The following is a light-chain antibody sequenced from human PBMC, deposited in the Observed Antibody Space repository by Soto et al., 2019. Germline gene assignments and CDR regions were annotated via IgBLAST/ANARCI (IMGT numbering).Light chain of an antibody. CDR3: QQYNSYWT. CDR2: DAS. V-gene: IGKV1-5*01. Sequence: RASLGISSWLAWEQQKPPKAPNLLIYDASRLESGAPSRVSGSGSVTEFTLTISSPQPDGFASYYSQQYNSYWTFGQGTKVDIK. J-gene: IGKJ1*01. CDR1: LGISSW.